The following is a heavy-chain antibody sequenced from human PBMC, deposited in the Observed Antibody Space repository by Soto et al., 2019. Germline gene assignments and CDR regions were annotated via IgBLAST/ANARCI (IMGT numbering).Heavy chain of an antibody. J-gene: IGHJ2*01. D-gene: IGHD3-10*01. Sequence: QVQLQQWGAGLLKPSETLSLTCAVYGGSFSGYYWSWIRQPPGKGLEWIGEINHSGSTNYNPSLKSRVTISVDTSKNQFSLKLCSVTAADTAVYYCARGISIRGVIGYFDLWGRGTLVTVSS. CDR2: INHSGST. CDR1: GGSFSGYY. CDR3: ARGISIRGVIGYFDL. V-gene: IGHV4-34*01.